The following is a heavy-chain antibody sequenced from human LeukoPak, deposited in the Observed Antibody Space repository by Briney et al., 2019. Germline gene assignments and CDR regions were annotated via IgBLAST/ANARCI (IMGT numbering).Heavy chain of an antibody. D-gene: IGHD3-9*01. Sequence: SETLSLTCTVSGGSISSYYWSWIRQPPGEGLEWIGYIYYSGSTNYNPSLKSRVTISVDTSKNQFSLKLSSVTAADTAVYYCARSNYDILTGYYYFDYWGQGTLVTVSS. V-gene: IGHV4-59*01. CDR1: GGSISSYY. CDR3: ARSNYDILTGYYYFDY. CDR2: IYYSGST. J-gene: IGHJ4*02.